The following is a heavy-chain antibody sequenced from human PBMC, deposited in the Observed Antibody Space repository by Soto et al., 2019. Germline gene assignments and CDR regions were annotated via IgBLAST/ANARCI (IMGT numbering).Heavy chain of an antibody. Sequence: EVQLVESGGGLVKPGGSLRLSCAGSGFTFSSFTMNWVRQAPGKGLEWVSSITGSSAYIQFGDSVKGRFTISRDNAKNSPFLQMNSLRAEDTAVYYCARGRSQAYYYYMDVWGKGTTVTVSS. V-gene: IGHV3-21*01. J-gene: IGHJ6*03. CDR3: ARGRSQAYYYYMDV. CDR1: GFTFSSFT. CDR2: ITGSSAYI.